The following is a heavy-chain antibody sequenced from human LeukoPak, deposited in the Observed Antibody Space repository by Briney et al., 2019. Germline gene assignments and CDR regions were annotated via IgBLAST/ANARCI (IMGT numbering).Heavy chain of an antibody. V-gene: IGHV3-21*01. D-gene: IGHD3-22*01. Sequence: GGSLRLSCAASGFTFSGYSMNWVRQAPGKGLEWVSSISSTSSYIYYADSVKGRFTTSRDNAKNSLYLQMNSLRAEDTAVYYCAREVTVVVITPGYFDYWGQGTLVTVSS. J-gene: IGHJ4*02. CDR2: ISSTSSYI. CDR1: GFTFSGYS. CDR3: AREVTVVVITPGYFDY.